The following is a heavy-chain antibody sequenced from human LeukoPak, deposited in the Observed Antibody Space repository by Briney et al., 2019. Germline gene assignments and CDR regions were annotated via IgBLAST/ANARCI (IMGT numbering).Heavy chain of an antibody. CDR2: INPNSGGT. J-gene: IGHJ5*02. V-gene: IGHV1-2*02. CDR3: ARGRRIPSWAIVVVPAAKGFDP. Sequence: ASVKVSCKASGYTFTGYYMHWVRQAPGQGLEWMGWINPNSGGTNYAQKFQGRVTMTRDTSISTAYMELSRLRSDDTAVYYCARGRRIPSWAIVVVPAAKGFDPWGQGTLVTVSS. CDR1: GYTFTGYY. D-gene: IGHD2-2*01.